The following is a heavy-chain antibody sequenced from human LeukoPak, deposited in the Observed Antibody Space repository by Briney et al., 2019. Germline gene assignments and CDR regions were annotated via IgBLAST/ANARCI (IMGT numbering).Heavy chain of an antibody. D-gene: IGHD3-22*01. V-gene: IGHV3-23*01. Sequence: GGSLRLSCAASGFTFSSYAMSWVRQAPGKGLEWVSAISGSGGSTYYADSVRGRFTISRDNSENTLYLRMNSLRAEDTAIYYCAKDRPNYYGNNGHYYRQNGDYWGQGTLVTVSS. CDR2: ISGSGGST. CDR3: AKDRPNYYGNNGHYYRQNGDY. CDR1: GFTFSSYA. J-gene: IGHJ4*02.